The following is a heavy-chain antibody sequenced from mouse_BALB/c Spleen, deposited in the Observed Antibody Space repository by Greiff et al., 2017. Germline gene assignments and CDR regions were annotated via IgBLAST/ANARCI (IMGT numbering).Heavy chain of an antibody. J-gene: IGHJ3*01. CDR3: AGGLEQFAY. V-gene: IGHV1S56*01. D-gene: IGHD2-10*02. Sequence: VQLQQSGPELVKPGASVRISCKASGYTFTSYYIHWVKQRPGQGLEWIGWIYPGNVNTKYNEKFKGKATLTADKSSSTAYMQLSSLTSEDSAVYFCAGGLEQFAYWGQGTLVTVSA. CDR2: IYPGNVNT. CDR1: GYTFTSYY.